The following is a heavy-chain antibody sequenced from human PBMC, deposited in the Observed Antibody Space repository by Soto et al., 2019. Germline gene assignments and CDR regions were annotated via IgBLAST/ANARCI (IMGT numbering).Heavy chain of an antibody. CDR1: GFTFSNAW. V-gene: IGHV3-15*01. Sequence: PGGSLRLSCAASGFTFSNAWMSWVRQAPGKGLEWVGRIKSKTDGGTTDYAAPVKGRFTISRDDSKNTLYLQMNSLKTEDTAVYYCTTSFREIRGVMLYFDYWGQGTLVTVSS. J-gene: IGHJ4*02. CDR3: TTSFREIRGVMLYFDY. D-gene: IGHD3-10*01. CDR2: IKSKTDGGTT.